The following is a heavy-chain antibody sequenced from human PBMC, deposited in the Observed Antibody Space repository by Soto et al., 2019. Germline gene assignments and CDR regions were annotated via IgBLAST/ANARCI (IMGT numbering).Heavy chain of an antibody. Sequence: ASVNVSCKASGYTFTSYAMHWVRQAPGQRLEWMGWINAGNGNTKYSQKFQGRVTITRDTSASTAYMELSSLRSEDTAVYYCARDIPTTYYDFWSAYGGRDGMDVWGQGTTVTVSS. D-gene: IGHD3-3*01. V-gene: IGHV1-3*01. CDR2: INAGNGNT. J-gene: IGHJ6*02. CDR3: ARDIPTTYYDFWSAYGGRDGMDV. CDR1: GYTFTSYA.